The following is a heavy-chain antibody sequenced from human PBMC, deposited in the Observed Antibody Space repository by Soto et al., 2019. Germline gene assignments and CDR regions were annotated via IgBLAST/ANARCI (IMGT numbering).Heavy chain of an antibody. CDR1: GGSISSGDYY. CDR3: ARGKEGCQDWFAP. CDR2: IYYSGST. Sequence: SETLSLTCTVSGGSISSGDYYWSWIRQPPGKGLEWIGYIYYSGSTYYNPSLKSRVTISVDTSKNQFSLKLSSVTAADTAVFYCARGKEGCQDWFAPWGQGTLVTVSS. V-gene: IGHV4-30-4*01. J-gene: IGHJ5*02.